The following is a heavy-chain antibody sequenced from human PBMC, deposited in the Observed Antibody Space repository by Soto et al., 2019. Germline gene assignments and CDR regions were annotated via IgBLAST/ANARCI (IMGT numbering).Heavy chain of an antibody. V-gene: IGHV3-23*01. CDR1: GFTFSSDA. J-gene: IGHJ4*02. D-gene: IGHD2-2*01. CDR3: ANEYCSSTSCYFDTSDPDY. Sequence: GGSLRLSCAASGFTFSSDAMSWVRQAPGKGLEWVSAISGSGGRTYYEDSVKGRSTISRDNSKNTLYLQMNSLSAEDTAVDYCANEYCSSTSCYFDTSDPDYWGQGTLVTVSS. CDR2: ISGSGGRT.